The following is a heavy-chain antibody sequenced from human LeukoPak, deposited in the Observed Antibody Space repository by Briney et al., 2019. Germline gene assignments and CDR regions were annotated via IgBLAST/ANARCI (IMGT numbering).Heavy chain of an antibody. D-gene: IGHD2-21*02. Sequence: QPGGSLRLSCAASGFTFSNSWMHWVRHAPGKGLVWVSRINSDGSSANYADSVKGRFTISRDNSKNTLYLQMDSLRAEDTAVYYCARDMCGGDCYPDFWGRGTLVTVSS. CDR2: INSDGSSA. CDR1: GFTFSNSW. CDR3: ARDMCGGDCYPDF. V-gene: IGHV3-74*01. J-gene: IGHJ4*02.